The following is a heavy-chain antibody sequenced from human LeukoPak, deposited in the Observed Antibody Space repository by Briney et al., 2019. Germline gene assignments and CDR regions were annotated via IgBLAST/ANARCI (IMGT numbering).Heavy chain of an antibody. CDR2: IYTSGST. CDR1: GGSISSGSYY. Sequence: SETLSLTCTVSGGSISSGSYYWSWIRQPAGKGLEWIGRIYTSGSTNYNPSLKSRVTISVDTSKNQFSLKLSSVTAADTAVYYCARAALSYSYGYIFDYWGQGTLVTVSS. CDR3: ARAALSYSYGYIFDY. J-gene: IGHJ4*02. D-gene: IGHD5-18*01. V-gene: IGHV4-61*02.